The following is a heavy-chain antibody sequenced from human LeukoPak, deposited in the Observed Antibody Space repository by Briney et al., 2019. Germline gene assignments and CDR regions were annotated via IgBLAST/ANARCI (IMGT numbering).Heavy chain of an antibody. CDR2: VNSDGSST. Sequence: PGGSLGLSCAVSGFTFSSYWMHWVRQAPGKGLVWVSRVNSDGSSTTYADSVKGRFTISRDNAKNTLYLQMNSLRAEDTAVYYCGRIKGYSYDYWGQGTLVTISS. CDR1: GFTFSSYW. CDR3: GRIKGYSYDY. J-gene: IGHJ4*02. V-gene: IGHV3-74*01. D-gene: IGHD5-18*01.